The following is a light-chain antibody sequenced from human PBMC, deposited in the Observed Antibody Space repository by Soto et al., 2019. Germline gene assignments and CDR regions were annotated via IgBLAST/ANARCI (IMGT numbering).Light chain of an antibody. CDR2: DTS. CDR1: QNIRNN. Sequence: EIVMTQSPATLSVSPGESATLSCRSSQNIRNNLAWYQQKPGQAPRLLFSDTSTRATTVPARFNGSGSGTEFSLAISNLQSEDFAEYHCQQYNNWPQTFGQGTKVDIK. J-gene: IGKJ1*01. V-gene: IGKV3-15*01. CDR3: QQYNNWPQT.